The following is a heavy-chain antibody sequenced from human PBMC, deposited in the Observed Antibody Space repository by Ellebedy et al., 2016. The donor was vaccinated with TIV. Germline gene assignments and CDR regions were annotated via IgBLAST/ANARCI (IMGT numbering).Heavy chain of an antibody. D-gene: IGHD2/OR15-2a*01. Sequence: GGSLRLSXAASGFTFSDYYMSWIRQAPGKGLEWVSYISSSSSYTNYADSVKGRFTISRDNAKNSLYLQMNSLRAEDTAVYYCARGRSRADYWGQGTLVTVSS. V-gene: IGHV3-11*05. J-gene: IGHJ4*02. CDR2: ISSSSSYT. CDR3: ARGRSRADY. CDR1: GFTFSDYY.